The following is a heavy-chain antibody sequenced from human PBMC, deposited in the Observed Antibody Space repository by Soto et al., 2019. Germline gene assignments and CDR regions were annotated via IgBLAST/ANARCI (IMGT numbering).Heavy chain of an antibody. Sequence: PSETLSLTCAVYGGSFSGYYWSWMRQPPGKGLEWIGEINHSGSTNYNPSLKSRVTISVDTSKNQFSLKLSSVTAADTAVYYCASLVTRSYYYYGMDVWGQGTTVTVSS. J-gene: IGHJ6*02. CDR2: INHSGST. CDR1: GGSFSGYY. D-gene: IGHD4-4*01. CDR3: ASLVTRSYYYYGMDV. V-gene: IGHV4-34*01.